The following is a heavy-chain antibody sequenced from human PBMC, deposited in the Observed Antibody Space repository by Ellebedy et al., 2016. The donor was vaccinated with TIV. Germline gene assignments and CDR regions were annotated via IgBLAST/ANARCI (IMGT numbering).Heavy chain of an antibody. CDR2: IIPIFGTA. CDR1: GGTFSSYA. V-gene: IGHV1-69*13. D-gene: IGHD2-2*01. J-gene: IGHJ4*02. Sequence: SVKVSCXASGGTFSSYAISWVRQAPGQGLEWMGGIIPIFGTANYAQKFQGRVTITADESTSTAYMELSSLRSEDTAVYYCARELGYCSSTSCGGAFDYWGQGTLVTVSS. CDR3: ARELGYCSSTSCGGAFDY.